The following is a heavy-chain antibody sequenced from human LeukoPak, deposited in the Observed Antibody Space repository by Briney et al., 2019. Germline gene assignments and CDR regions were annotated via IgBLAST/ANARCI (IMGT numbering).Heavy chain of an antibody. CDR1: GGSLSSYY. J-gene: IGHJ4*02. D-gene: IGHD1-26*01. CDR2: IYYSGST. CDR3: AREHPGELPDY. Sequence: SETLSLTCTVSGGSLSSYYWSWIRRPPGKGLEWIGYIYYSGSTNYNPSLKSRVTISVDTSKNQFSLKLSSVTAADTAVYYCAREHPGELPDYWGQGTLVTVSS. V-gene: IGHV4-59*01.